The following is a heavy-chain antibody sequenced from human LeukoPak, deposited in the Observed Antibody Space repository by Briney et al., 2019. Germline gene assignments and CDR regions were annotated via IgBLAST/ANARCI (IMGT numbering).Heavy chain of an antibody. CDR1: GGSISSSSYY. CDR2: IYYSGST. CDR3: ARRGIQLWLTFDY. Sequence: SETLSLTCTVSGGSISSSSYYWGWIRQPPGKGLEWIGSIYYSGSTYYNPSLKSRVTISVDTSKNQFSLKLSSVTAADTAVYYCARRGIQLWLTFDYWGQGTLVTVSS. J-gene: IGHJ4*02. V-gene: IGHV4-39*01. D-gene: IGHD5-18*01.